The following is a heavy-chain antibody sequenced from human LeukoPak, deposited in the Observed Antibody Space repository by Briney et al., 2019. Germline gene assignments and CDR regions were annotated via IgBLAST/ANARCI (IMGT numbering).Heavy chain of an antibody. V-gene: IGHV1-2*02. J-gene: IGHJ5*02. CDR1: GYTFTGYY. D-gene: IGHD3-10*01. CDR2: INPNSGGT. CDR3: ARAGVLWFGELLYDTRNWFDP. Sequence: ASVKVSCKASGYTFTGYYMHWVRQAPGQGLEWMGWINPNSGGTNYAQKFQGRVTMTKDTSISTAYMELSRVRSDDTAVYYCARAGVLWFGELLYDTRNWFDPWGQGNLVSVSS.